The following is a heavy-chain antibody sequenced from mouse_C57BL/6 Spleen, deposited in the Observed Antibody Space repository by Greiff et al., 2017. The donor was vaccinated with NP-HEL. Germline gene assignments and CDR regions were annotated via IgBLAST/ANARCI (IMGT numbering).Heavy chain of an antibody. Sequence: QVQLQQPGAELVKPGASVKMSCKASGYTFTSYWITWVKQRPGQGLEWIGDIYPGSGSTNYNEKFKSKATLTVDTSSSTAYMQLSSLLSEDSAVYDGAREGYSNHAWYFDVWGTGTTVTVSS. J-gene: IGHJ1*03. CDR2: IYPGSGST. CDR3: AREGYSNHAWYFDV. D-gene: IGHD2-5*01. CDR1: GYTFTSYW. V-gene: IGHV1-55*01.